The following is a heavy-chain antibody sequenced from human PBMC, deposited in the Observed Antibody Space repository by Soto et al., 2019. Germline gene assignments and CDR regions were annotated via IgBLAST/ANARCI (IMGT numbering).Heavy chain of an antibody. CDR3: ARVRRIGSRAHLDFYDYVMDV. D-gene: IGHD3-10*01. J-gene: IGHJ6*01. Sequence: QMQLQESGPGLVKSSETLSLTCTVSGGSLNSGAYYWSWIRQSPAKGLEWVGYMYCTGTGSTNDSPSLKSRVTISVDTSKNQFSLRLTSVTPADTAVYYCARVRRIGSRAHLDFYDYVMDVWGQGTTVTVSS. CDR1: GGSLNSGAYY. CDR2: MYCTGTGST. V-gene: IGHV4-61*08.